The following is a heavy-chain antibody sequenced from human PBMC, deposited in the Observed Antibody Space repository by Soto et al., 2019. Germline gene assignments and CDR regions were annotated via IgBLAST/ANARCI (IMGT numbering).Heavy chain of an antibody. D-gene: IGHD1-26*01. J-gene: IGHJ4*02. CDR1: GFSLTTSGVG. CDR2: IYWDDDE. Sequence: QITLKESGPTLVKPTQPLTLTCTFSGFSLTTSGVGVGWIRQPPGKALEWLALIYWDDDERYSPSLKSRLTITKDTSKNQVVLTLTNMDPVDTATYYCAHTRVNSGLDSWGQGTLVTVSS. CDR3: AHTRVNSGLDS. V-gene: IGHV2-5*02.